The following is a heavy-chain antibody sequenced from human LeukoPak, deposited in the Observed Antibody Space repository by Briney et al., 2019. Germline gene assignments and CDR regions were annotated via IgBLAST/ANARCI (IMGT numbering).Heavy chain of an antibody. J-gene: IGHJ4*02. Sequence: PSETLSLTCAVSGYSISSGYYWGWIRQPPGKGLEWIGSIYHSGSTYYNPSLKSRVTISVDTSKNQFSLKLSSVTAADTAVYYCARSGSIDMIVVFTFDYWGQGTLVTVSS. CDR1: GYSISSGYY. D-gene: IGHD3-22*01. CDR3: ARSGSIDMIVVFTFDY. V-gene: IGHV4-38-2*01. CDR2: IYHSGST.